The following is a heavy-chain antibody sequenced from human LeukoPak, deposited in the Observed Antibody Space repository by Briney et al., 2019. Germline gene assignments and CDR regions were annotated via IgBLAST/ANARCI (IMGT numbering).Heavy chain of an antibody. Sequence: PWGSLRLSCAASGFTFSSYSMNWVRQAPGKGLEWVSAISGSGGSTYYADSVKGRFTISRDNSKNTLYLQMNSLRAEDTAVYYCAKARFRGVGASGYWGQGTLVTVSS. J-gene: IGHJ4*02. CDR1: GFTFSSYS. V-gene: IGHV3-23*01. CDR2: ISGSGGST. CDR3: AKARFRGVGASGY. D-gene: IGHD1-26*01.